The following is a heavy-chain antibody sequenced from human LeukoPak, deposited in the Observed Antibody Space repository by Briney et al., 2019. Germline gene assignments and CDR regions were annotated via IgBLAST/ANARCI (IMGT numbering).Heavy chain of an antibody. Sequence: GGSLRLSCAASGLTFSEYAMSWVRQVPGMGLEWVSTIGVSGGSTNYADSVRGRFTISRDNSKNTLYLQINSLRADDTAVYYCAKGRVGTNGVLEHWGRGTLVTVSS. D-gene: IGHD1-26*01. CDR1: GLTFSEYA. V-gene: IGHV3-23*01. CDR2: IGVSGGST. CDR3: AKGRVGTNGVLEH. J-gene: IGHJ1*01.